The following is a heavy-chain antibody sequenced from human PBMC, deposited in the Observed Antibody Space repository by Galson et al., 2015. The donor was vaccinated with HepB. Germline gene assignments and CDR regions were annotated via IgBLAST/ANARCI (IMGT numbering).Heavy chain of an antibody. Sequence: SVKVSCKASGYTFTDYYLHWVRQAPGQGLEWMGWLNPTTGGTKYAQKFQGRVTMTRDTSISTAYMELSRLRSDDTAVLYCASAVTGPPFLLDYWGQGTLLTVSS. CDR2: LNPTTGGT. V-gene: IGHV1-2*02. D-gene: IGHD6-19*01. CDR1: GYTFTDYY. CDR3: ASAVTGPPFLLDY. J-gene: IGHJ4*02.